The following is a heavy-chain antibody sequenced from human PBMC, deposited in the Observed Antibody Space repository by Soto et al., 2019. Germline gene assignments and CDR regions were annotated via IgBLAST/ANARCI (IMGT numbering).Heavy chain of an antibody. CDR3: AKEAGGGAAMVTSYFDY. V-gene: IGHV3-23*01. D-gene: IGHD5-18*01. J-gene: IGHJ4*02. CDR2: ISGSGAST. Sequence: EVQLLESGGGLVQPGGSLRLSCAASGITFSSYVLSWVRQAPGMGLEWVSSISGSGASTYYADSVKGRFTISRDTSKSPLYLTLNSLRTVDTAIYYCAKEAGGGAAMVTSYFDYWGQGTLVSVSS. CDR1: GITFSSYV.